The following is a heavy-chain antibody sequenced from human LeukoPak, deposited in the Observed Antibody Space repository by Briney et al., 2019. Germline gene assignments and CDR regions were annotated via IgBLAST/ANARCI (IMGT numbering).Heavy chain of an antibody. CDR3: AREYSSSSGSGGGY. Sequence: GASVKVSCKASGYTFTGYYMHWVRQAPGQGLEWMGWINPNSGGTNYAQKFQGRVTMTRNTSISTAYMELSSLRSEDTAVYYCAREYSSSSGSGGGYWGQGTLVTVSS. V-gene: IGHV1-2*02. J-gene: IGHJ4*02. CDR1: GYTFTGYY. CDR2: INPNSGGT. D-gene: IGHD6-6*01.